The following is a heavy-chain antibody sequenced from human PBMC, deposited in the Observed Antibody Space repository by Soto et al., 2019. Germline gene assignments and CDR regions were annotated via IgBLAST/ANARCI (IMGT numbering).Heavy chain of an antibody. CDR3: ARVPSPSWYGLGVYYFDY. V-gene: IGHV1-46*01. Sequence: ASVHGSCKASGYTFISYYLHWVRQAPAQGLECMGIIDPSGGSTTYAQTFQGRVTMTRDTSTSTLYLKLSRLRSEDTAVYYCARVPSPSWYGLGVYYFDYWGQGTLVTVSS. CDR1: GYTFISYY. CDR2: IDPSGGST. D-gene: IGHD2-2*01. J-gene: IGHJ4*02.